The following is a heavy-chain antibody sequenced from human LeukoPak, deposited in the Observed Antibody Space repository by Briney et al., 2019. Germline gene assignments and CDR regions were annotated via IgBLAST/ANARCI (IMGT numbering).Heavy chain of an antibody. J-gene: IGHJ4*02. CDR1: GFTFSSYE. CDR2: ISSSGSTI. Sequence: GGSLRLSCAASGFTFSSYEMNWVRKAPGKGLEGVSYISSSGSTIYYAASVKGRFTISRDNARNSLYLQMNSLRAEDTAVYYCARDGLEYCSGGSCYYDYWGQGTLVTVSS. D-gene: IGHD2-15*01. V-gene: IGHV3-48*03. CDR3: ARDGLEYCSGGSCYYDY.